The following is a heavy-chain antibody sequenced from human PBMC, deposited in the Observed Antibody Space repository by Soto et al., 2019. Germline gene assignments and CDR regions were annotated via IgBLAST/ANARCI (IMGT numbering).Heavy chain of an antibody. J-gene: IGHJ5*02. CDR2: IIPIFGTA. CDR3: ARDFSGGVAAAGTEGDNWFDP. Sequence: SVKVSCKASGGTFSSYAISWVRQAPGQGLEWMGGIIPIFGTANYAQKFQGRVTITADESTSTAYMELSSLRSEDTAVYYCARDFSGGVAAAGTEGDNWFDPWGQGTLVTVSS. V-gene: IGHV1-69*13. D-gene: IGHD6-13*01. CDR1: GGTFSSYA.